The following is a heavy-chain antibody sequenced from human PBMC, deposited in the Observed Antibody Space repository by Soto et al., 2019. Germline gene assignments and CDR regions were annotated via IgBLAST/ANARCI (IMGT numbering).Heavy chain of an antibody. Sequence: QVQLMQSGAEVKKPGSSVKVSCKASGGTFSSYTISWVRQAPGQGLECMGGIIPIFGTANYAQKFQGRVTITADESTSTAYMELISLRSEDTAVYYCAREGSEEMATSMWGQGTLVTVCS. CDR1: GGTFSSYT. D-gene: IGHD5-12*01. V-gene: IGHV1-69*12. CDR2: IIPIFGTA. CDR3: AREGSEEMATSM. J-gene: IGHJ4*02.